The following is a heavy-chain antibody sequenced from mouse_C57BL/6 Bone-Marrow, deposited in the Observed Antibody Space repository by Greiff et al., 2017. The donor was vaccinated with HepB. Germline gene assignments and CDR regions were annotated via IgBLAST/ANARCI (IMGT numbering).Heavy chain of an antibody. D-gene: IGHD2-1*01. CDR1: GYTFTSYG. J-gene: IGHJ3*01. Sequence: VQLQQSGAELARPGASVKLSCKASGYTFTSYGISWVKQRTGQGLEWIGEIYPRIDNTYYNKKFKGKATLTADKSSNTAYMKLRSLASEDSAVYFCARVTPGPRFAGWGQGTLVTVA. CDR3: ARVTPGPRFAG. CDR2: IYPRIDNT. V-gene: IGHV1-81*01.